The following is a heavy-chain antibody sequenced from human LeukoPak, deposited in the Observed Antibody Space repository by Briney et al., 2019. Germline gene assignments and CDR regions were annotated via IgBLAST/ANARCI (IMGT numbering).Heavy chain of an antibody. CDR3: ASDNYYDSSGYDYYDY. D-gene: IGHD3-22*01. Sequence: GGSLRLSCAASVFTFDDYGMSWVRQAPGKGLEWVSGINWNVGSTGYADSVKGRFTIPRDTAKNSLYLQMNSLRAEDTALYYCASDNYYDSSGYDYYDYCGQGTLVTVSS. J-gene: IGHJ4*02. CDR2: INWNVGST. CDR1: VFTFDDYG. V-gene: IGHV3-20*04.